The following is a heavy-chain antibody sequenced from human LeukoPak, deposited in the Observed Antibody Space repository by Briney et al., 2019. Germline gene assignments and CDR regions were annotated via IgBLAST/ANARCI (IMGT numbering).Heavy chain of an antibody. CDR2: NSGDSGYI. CDR3: AKEGDGYYSDYYGMDV. CDR1: GFPFSSYT. Sequence: GGSLRLSCAASGFPFSSYTINWVRQAPGKGLEWVSSNSGDSGYIFYADSVKGRFTISRDNSKNTLYLQMNSLRAEDTAVYYCAKEGDGYYSDYYGMDVWGQGTTVTVSS. V-gene: IGHV3-21*04. D-gene: IGHD3-22*01. J-gene: IGHJ6*02.